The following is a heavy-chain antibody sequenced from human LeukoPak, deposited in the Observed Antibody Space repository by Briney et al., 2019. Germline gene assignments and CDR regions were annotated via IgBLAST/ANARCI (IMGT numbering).Heavy chain of an antibody. CDR1: GVSIISTNSY. V-gene: IGHV4-39*07. Sequence: PSETLSLTYTVSGVSIISTNSYWGWLRQSPRTGLEWIGNIYSSGRTYYNPSLNSRVTISIDMSENQFSLKLTSVTAADTAVYYCARKREGPATGIDYWGQGTLVTVSS. J-gene: IGHJ4*02. CDR2: IYSSGRT. D-gene: IGHD2-15*01. CDR3: ARKREGPATGIDY.